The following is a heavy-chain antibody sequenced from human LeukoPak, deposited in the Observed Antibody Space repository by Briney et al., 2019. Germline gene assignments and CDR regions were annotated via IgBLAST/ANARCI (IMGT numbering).Heavy chain of an antibody. CDR1: GYTFTSYY. Sequence: ASVKVSCKASGYTFTSYYMHWVRQAPGQGLEWMGLINPSGGSTSYAQKFQGRVTMTRDTSTSTVYMELSSLRSEDTAVYYCARSDLGHDAFDIWGQGTMVTVSS. V-gene: IGHV1-46*01. CDR3: ARSDLGHDAFDI. J-gene: IGHJ3*02. CDR2: INPSGGST.